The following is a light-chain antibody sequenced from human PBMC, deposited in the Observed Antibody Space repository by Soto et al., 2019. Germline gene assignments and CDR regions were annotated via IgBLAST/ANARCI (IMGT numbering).Light chain of an antibody. V-gene: IGKV3-20*01. CDR1: RGIGST. Sequence: VVMTQSPATLSVSPGERATLSCRASRGIGSTLAWYQQKPGQAPRLLIYGASNRATGIPDRFSGSGSGTDFTLTISRLEPEDFAVYYCQQYGSAPITFGQGTRL. CDR2: GAS. J-gene: IGKJ5*01. CDR3: QQYGSAPIT.